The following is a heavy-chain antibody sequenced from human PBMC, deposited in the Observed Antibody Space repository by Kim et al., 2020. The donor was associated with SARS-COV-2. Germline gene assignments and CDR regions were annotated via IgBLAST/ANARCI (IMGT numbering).Heavy chain of an antibody. V-gene: IGHV3-30*02. D-gene: IGHD3-16*01. J-gene: IGHJ6*02. Sequence: KGRFTIPRDNSKNTLYLQMNSLRAEDTAVYYCAKDLRGAMDYYYYYGMDVWGQGTTVTVSS. CDR3: AKDLRGAMDYYYYYGMDV.